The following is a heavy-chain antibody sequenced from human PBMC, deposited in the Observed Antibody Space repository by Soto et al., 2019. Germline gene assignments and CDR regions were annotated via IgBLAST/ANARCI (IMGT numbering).Heavy chain of an antibody. J-gene: IGHJ3*01. Sequence: VVPLRLSCPASAFTLRRYAMSCVRKAPGKGLEWVSGIGGGDLDRYYTASVKGRCTISRDNSKNTVFLQMSSLSAEDTARYFCAKDRQSYNSVWAPFDFWGQGTVVTVSS. V-gene: IGHV3-23*01. D-gene: IGHD1-20*01. CDR3: AKDRQSYNSVWAPFDF. CDR1: AFTLRRYA. CDR2: IGGGDLDR.